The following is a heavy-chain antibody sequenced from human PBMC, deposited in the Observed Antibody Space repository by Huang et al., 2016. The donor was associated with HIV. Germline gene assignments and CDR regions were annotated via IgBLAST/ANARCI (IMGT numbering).Heavy chain of an antibody. CDR3: ASNTAMVTGGAFDI. J-gene: IGHJ3*02. Sequence: QVQLQESGPGLVKPSETLSLTCTVSGGSISSHYWSWSRQPPGKGLEWIGSIYYSGSTNDNPSLKSRVTISVDTAKNQFSLKLSSVTAADTAVYYCASNTAMVTGGAFDIWGQGTMVTVSS. CDR2: IYYSGST. D-gene: IGHD5-18*01. V-gene: IGHV4-59*11. CDR1: GGSISSHY.